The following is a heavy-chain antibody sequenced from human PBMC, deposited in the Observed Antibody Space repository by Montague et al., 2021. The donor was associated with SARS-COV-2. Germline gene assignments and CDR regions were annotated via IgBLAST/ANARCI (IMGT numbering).Heavy chain of an antibody. D-gene: IGHD2-15*01. Sequence: TLSLTCTVSGGSISSGGYYWSWIRQHPGKGLEWIGYIYYSGSTYYNPSLKSRVTMSVDTSKNQFSLKLSSVTAADTAVYYCARDRPAINCSGGSCYFYWGQGTLVTVSS. V-gene: IGHV4-31*03. CDR1: GGSISSGGYY. CDR2: IYYSGST. J-gene: IGHJ4*02. CDR3: ARDRPAINCSGGSCYFY.